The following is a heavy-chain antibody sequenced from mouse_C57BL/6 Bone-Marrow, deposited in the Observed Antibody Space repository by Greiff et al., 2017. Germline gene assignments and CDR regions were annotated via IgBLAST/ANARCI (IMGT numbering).Heavy chain of an antibody. CDR3: TPFYYGNYGYAMDY. D-gene: IGHD2-1*01. V-gene: IGHV14-4*01. CDR1: GFNIKDDY. J-gene: IGHJ4*01. CDR2: IDPENGDT. Sequence: VQLQQSGAELVRPEASVKLSCTASGFNIKDDYMHWVKQRPEQGLEWIGWIDPENGDTEYASKFQGKATITADTSSNTAYLQLSSLTSEDTAVYYCTPFYYGNYGYAMDYWGQGTSVTVSS.